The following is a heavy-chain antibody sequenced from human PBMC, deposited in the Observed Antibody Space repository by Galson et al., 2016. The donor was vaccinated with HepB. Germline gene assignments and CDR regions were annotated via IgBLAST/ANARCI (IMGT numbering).Heavy chain of an antibody. CDR2: ITYDGSNT. D-gene: IGHD3-16*01. CDR3: ARPPEGDRRYFDL. CDR1: GFTFSSHA. J-gene: IGHJ2*01. Sequence: SLRLSCAASGFTFSSHAMHWVRQAPGKGLEWVAVITYDGSNTYYADAVKGRFTISRDNSKNTLYLQMSSLRDEDTAVYYCARPPEGDRRYFDLWGRGTLVTVSS. V-gene: IGHV3-30-3*01.